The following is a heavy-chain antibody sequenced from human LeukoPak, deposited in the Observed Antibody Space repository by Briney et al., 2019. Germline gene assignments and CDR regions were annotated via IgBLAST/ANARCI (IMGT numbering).Heavy chain of an antibody. D-gene: IGHD1-26*01. CDR3: ASSSLKAGATQDPSFDY. CDR2: INHSGST. CDR1: GGSFSGYY. J-gene: IGHJ4*02. Sequence: PSETLSLTCAVYGGSFSGYYWSWIRQPPGKGLEWIGEINHSGSTNYNPSLKSRVTISVDTSKNQFSLKLSSVTAADTAVYYCASSSLKAGATQDPSFDYWGQGTLVTVSS. V-gene: IGHV4-34*01.